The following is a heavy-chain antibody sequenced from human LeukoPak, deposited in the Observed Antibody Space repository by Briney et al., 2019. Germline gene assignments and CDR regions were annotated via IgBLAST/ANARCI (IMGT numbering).Heavy chain of an antibody. J-gene: IGHJ3*02. CDR3: ARGDYDSSGYYDAFDI. V-gene: IGHV1-46*01. Sequence: GASVKVSCKASGYTFTSYYMRWVRQAPGQGLEWMGIINPSGGSTSYAQKFQGRVTMTRDTSTSTVYMELSSLRSEDTAVYYCARGDYDSSGYYDAFDIWGQGTMVTVSS. CDR1: GYTFTSYY. CDR2: INPSGGST. D-gene: IGHD3-22*01.